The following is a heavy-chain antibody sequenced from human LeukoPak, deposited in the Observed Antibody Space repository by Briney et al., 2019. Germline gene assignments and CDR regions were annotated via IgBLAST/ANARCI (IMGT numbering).Heavy chain of an antibody. J-gene: IGHJ6*02. V-gene: IGHV4-4*02. CDR1: NGSITSGHW. CDR2: IYQSGGT. D-gene: IGHD6-13*01. CDR3: ARVARIAVAGTGYYYYYGMDI. Sequence: PSGTLSLTCAVSNGSITSGHWWSWVRQPPGKGLEWIGEIYQSGGTNYSPSLKSRVTISVDKSKNQFSLTLNSVTAADTAVYYCARVARIAVAGTGYYYYYGMDIWGQGTTVTVSS.